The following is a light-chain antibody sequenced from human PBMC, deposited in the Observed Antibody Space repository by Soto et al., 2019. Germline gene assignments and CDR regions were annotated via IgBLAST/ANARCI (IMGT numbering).Light chain of an antibody. CDR2: AAS. J-gene: IGKJ3*01. CDR1: QSVASY. CDR3: QKYENRPYT. V-gene: IGKV1-33*01. Sequence: IEMTPSPSSLSASVGYRVSITCRASQSVASYLNWYKQRPGRAPQLLIYAASKSHFGVPSRFSGSGSGTDFTFTISSLQPEDNATYYCQKYENRPYTFGPGTKVDI.